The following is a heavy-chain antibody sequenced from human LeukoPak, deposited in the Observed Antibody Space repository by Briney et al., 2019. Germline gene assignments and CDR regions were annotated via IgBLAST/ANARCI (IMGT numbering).Heavy chain of an antibody. Sequence: SETLSLTCTVSDDSINTYYWTWIRHPAGKGLEWIGHISTSGSPRYNPSLKSRVTISVDMSKNLLSLRLTSVTAADTAVYYCARGRRTVVAVTANYHYYYTDVWAKGTTVTVSS. CDR3: ARGRRTVVAVTANYHYYYTDV. CDR1: DDSINTYY. J-gene: IGHJ6*03. CDR2: ISTSGSP. V-gene: IGHV4-4*07. D-gene: IGHD2-21*02.